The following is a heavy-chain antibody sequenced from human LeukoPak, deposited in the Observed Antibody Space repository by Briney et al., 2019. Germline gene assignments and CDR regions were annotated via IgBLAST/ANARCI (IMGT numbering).Heavy chain of an antibody. CDR2: INPNSGGT. V-gene: IGHV1-2*02. CDR1: GYTFTDYF. Sequence: ASVNVSCKASGYTFTDYFVHWVRQAPGQGLEWMGWINPNSGGTNYAQKFQGRVTMTRDTSISTAFMELSRLRSDDTAVYYCARDIVTERGYCSGGSCYFDYWGQGTLVTVSS. D-gene: IGHD2-15*01. CDR3: ARDIVTERGYCSGGSCYFDY. J-gene: IGHJ4*02.